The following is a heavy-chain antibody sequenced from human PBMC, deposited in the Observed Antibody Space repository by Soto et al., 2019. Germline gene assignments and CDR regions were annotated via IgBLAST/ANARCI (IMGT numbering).Heavy chain of an antibody. CDR2: ISAYNFNT. Sequence: ASVKVSCKASGYTFTSYGISWVRQAPGQGLEWMGWISAYNFNTNYAQKLQGRVTMTTDTSTSTAYMELRSLRSVYTAVYYCARRGGNWNFVDYWCQGTLVTVSS. CDR3: ARRGGNWNFVDY. V-gene: IGHV1-18*01. J-gene: IGHJ4*02. D-gene: IGHD1-7*01. CDR1: GYTFTSYG.